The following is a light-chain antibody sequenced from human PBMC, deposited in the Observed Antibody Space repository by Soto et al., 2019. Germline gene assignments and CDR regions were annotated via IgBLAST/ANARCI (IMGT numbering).Light chain of an antibody. V-gene: IGKV1-39*01. CDR3: QQSYSRT. Sequence: DIQMTQSPSSLSASVGDRVTISCRASQSISTYLNWYQQKPGKAPKVLIYAASSLQSGVPSRFSGSGSGTECTLTISSLQPEDFATYYCQQSYSRTFGQGTRVEV. J-gene: IGKJ1*01. CDR1: QSISTY. CDR2: AAS.